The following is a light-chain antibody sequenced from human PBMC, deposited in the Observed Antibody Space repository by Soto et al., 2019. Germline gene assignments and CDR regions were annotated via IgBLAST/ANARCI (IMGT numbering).Light chain of an antibody. Sequence: QSALTQPASVSGSPGQSITISCTGTSRDVGGYNYVSWYQQHPGKAPKLIIYEVSSRPSGVSNRFSCSKSGNTASLTISGLQAEDEANYYCISYTGSSTLYVFGTGTKVTVL. CDR2: EVS. J-gene: IGLJ1*01. CDR3: ISYTGSSTLYV. CDR1: SRDVGGYNY. V-gene: IGLV2-14*01.